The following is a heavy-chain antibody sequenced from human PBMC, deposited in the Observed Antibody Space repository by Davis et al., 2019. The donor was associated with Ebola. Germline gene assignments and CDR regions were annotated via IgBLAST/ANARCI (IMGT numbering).Heavy chain of an antibody. V-gene: IGHV4-59*12. CDR1: GGSISSYY. D-gene: IGHD4-23*01. CDR2: IYYSGST. J-gene: IGHJ4*02. Sequence: SETLSLTCTVSGGSISSYYWSWIRQPPGKGLEWIGYIYYSGSTNYNPSLKSRVTISVDTSKNQFSLKLSSVTAADTAVYYCAREHRGNSGFDYWGQGTLVTVSS. CDR3: AREHRGNSGFDY.